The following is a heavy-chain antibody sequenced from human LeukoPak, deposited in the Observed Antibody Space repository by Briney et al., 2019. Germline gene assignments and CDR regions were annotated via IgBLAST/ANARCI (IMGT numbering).Heavy chain of an antibody. CDR1: GGSLGPFY. D-gene: IGHD3-22*01. Sequence: SQTLSLTCTVSGGSLGPFYWSWIRQPPGKRLEWIGYTYYSGSNKYNPSLKSRVTTSVDTSKNQFPLKLSSVTAADTAVYYCARGYNPHYYDSSGNPYYFDNWGQGTLVTVSS. CDR3: ARGYNPHYYDSSGNPYYFDN. J-gene: IGHJ4*02. V-gene: IGHV4-59*01. CDR2: TYYSGSN.